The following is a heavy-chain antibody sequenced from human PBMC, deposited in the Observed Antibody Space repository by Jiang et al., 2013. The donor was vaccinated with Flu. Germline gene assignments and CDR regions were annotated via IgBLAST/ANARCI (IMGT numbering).Heavy chain of an antibody. V-gene: IGHV4-59*01. J-gene: IGHJ5*02. CDR2: IYYSGST. Sequence: LLKPSETLSLTCTVSGGSISSYYWSWIRQPPGKGLEWIGYIYYSGSTNYNPSLKSRVTISVDTSKNQFSLKLSSVTAADTAVYYCANFRTYYYGSGAISGWFDPWGQGTLVTVSS. CDR3: ANFRTYYYGSGAISGWFDP. CDR1: GGSISSYY. D-gene: IGHD3-10*01.